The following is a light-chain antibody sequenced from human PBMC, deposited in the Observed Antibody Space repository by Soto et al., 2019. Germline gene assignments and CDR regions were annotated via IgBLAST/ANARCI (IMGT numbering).Light chain of an antibody. CDR2: AAS. CDR3: QQYINWPRT. CDR1: HDVTTY. V-gene: IGKV3-15*01. Sequence: EIVMTQSPATLSVSLGERATLSCRASHDVTTYLAWYQQKSGQAPRLLIYAASTRATGIPARFSGSGSGTEFSLTISSLQSEDFAVYYCQQYINWPRTFGQGTKVEIK. J-gene: IGKJ1*01.